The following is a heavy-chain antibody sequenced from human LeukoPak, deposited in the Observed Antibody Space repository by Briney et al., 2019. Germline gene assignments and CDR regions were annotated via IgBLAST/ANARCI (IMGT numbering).Heavy chain of an antibody. CDR1: GYTFTSYY. J-gene: IGHJ2*01. D-gene: IGHD3-9*01. CDR3: ARDRRLNHILTGSIGPYWYFDL. Sequence: ASVKVSCKASGYTFTSYYMHWVRQAPGQGLEWMGIINPSGGSTSYAQKFQGRVTMTRDTSTSTVYMELSSLRSEDTAVYYCARDRRLNHILTGSIGPYWYFDLWGRGTLVTVSS. CDR2: INPSGGST. V-gene: IGHV1-46*03.